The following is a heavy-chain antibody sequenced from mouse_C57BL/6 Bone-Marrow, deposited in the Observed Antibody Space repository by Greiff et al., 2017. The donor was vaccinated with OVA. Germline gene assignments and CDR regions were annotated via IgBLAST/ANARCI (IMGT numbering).Heavy chain of an antibody. CDR1: GFTFSSYA. V-gene: IGHV5-4*01. J-gene: IGHJ1*03. CDR2: ISDGGSYT. Sequence: EVKLMESGGGLVKPGGSLKLSCAASGFTFSSYAMSWVRQTPEKRLEWVATISDGGSYTYYPDNVKGRFTISRDNAKNNLYLQMSLLKSEDTAMYVCAREMITTWYFDVWGTGTTVTVSS. D-gene: IGHD2-4*01. CDR3: AREMITTWYFDV.